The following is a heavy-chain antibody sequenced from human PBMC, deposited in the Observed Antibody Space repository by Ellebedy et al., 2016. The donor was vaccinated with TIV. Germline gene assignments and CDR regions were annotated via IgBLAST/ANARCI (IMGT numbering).Heavy chain of an antibody. CDR2: IWYDGSKK. Sequence: GGSLRLXXAAAGFSFSYYGMHWVRQAPGKGLEWVALIWYDGSKKYYADSVKGRFTVSRDNSKNTFHLQMNSLRVDDTAVYYCARVSGSFDYVGEFDYWGQGTLVSVSS. J-gene: IGHJ4*02. V-gene: IGHV3-33*01. CDR1: GFSFSYYG. CDR3: ARVSGSFDYVGEFDY. D-gene: IGHD3-16*01.